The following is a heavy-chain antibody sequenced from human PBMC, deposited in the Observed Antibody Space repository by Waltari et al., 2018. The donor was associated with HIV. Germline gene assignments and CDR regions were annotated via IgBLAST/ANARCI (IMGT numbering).Heavy chain of an antibody. V-gene: IGHV3-64*01. CDR2: ISGDGEST. D-gene: IGHD6-19*01. Sequence: EVYLVESGGGLVQPGGSVRLSCASSTLPFTTYAMHWVRQAPGKGLEYVSGISGDGESTFYANSVKGRFTISRDDSNNALYLQMGSLRGDDMAVYYCARGTGHTSGWYWGQGTLVTVSP. CDR3: ARGTGHTSGWY. CDR1: TLPFTTYA. J-gene: IGHJ4*02.